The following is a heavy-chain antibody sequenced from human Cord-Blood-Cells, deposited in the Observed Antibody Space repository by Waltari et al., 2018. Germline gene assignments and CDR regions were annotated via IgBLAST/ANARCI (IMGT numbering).Heavy chain of an antibody. Sequence: QVQLVQSGAEVKKPGASVKVSCKASGYTFTSYDINWVRQATGPGLEWMGWMNPNSGNTGYAQKFQGRVTITRNTSISTAYMELSSLRSEDTVVYYCARGRYYDFWSGYWGAFDIWGQGTMVTVSS. CDR3: ARGRYYDFWSGYWGAFDI. CDR2: MNPNSGNT. J-gene: IGHJ3*02. D-gene: IGHD3-3*01. CDR1: GYTFTSYD. V-gene: IGHV1-8*03.